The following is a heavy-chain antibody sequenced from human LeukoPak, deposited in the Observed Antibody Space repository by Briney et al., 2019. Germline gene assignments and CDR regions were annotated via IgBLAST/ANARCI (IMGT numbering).Heavy chain of an antibody. V-gene: IGHV3-23*01. J-gene: IGHJ5*02. CDR1: GFIFSSYA. D-gene: IGHD3-22*01. CDR3: AKNQVSLPTVNWFDP. CDR2: ISGSGDST. Sequence: GGSLRLSCAASGFIFSSYAMNWVRQAPGKGLEWVSSISGSGDSTYSADSVKGRFTISRDNSKNTLYLQMNSLRAEDTAVYYCAKNQVSLPTVNWFDPWGQGTLVTVSS.